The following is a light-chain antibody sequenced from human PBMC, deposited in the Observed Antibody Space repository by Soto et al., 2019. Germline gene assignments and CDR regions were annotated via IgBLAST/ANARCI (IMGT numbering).Light chain of an antibody. V-gene: IGKV1-5*03. CDR1: QSISNW. Sequence: DIPMTQSPSTLSASVGDRVTITCRASQSISNWLAWYQQKPGKAPNLLIYKASNLEGGVPSRFSGSGSGTEFTLTISSLQPDDFATYYCQQYDSYPYNFGQGTKLEIK. J-gene: IGKJ2*01. CDR3: QQYDSYPYN. CDR2: KAS.